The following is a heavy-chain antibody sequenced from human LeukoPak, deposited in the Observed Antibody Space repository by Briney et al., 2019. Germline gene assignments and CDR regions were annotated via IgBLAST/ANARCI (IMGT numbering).Heavy chain of an antibody. CDR3: ARGMDSSSHYFDY. CDR2: IWYDGSNS. V-gene: IGHV3-33*01. Sequence: GKSLRLSCAASGFTFRSHGMHWVRQAPGKGLQWVGVIWYDGSNSYYADSVKGRFTISRDNSKNTLYLQMNSLRAEDTAVYYCARGMDSSSHYFDYWGQGALVTVSS. J-gene: IGHJ4*02. D-gene: IGHD6-6*01. CDR1: GFTFRSHG.